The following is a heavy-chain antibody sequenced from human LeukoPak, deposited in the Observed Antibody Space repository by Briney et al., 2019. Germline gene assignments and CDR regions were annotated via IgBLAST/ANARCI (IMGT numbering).Heavy chain of an antibody. V-gene: IGHV3-7*01. CDR1: ELTSSTSW. D-gene: IGHD1-7*01. Sequence: GGSLRLSCAASELTSSTSWMSWVRQAPGKGLEWVAQTKQDGSEKYYVDSVKGRFTTTRDKNSLFLQMNSVRAEDTAVYYCVGWGISGITNHWGQGTLVTVSS. CDR2: TKQDGSEK. J-gene: IGHJ4*02. CDR3: VGWGISGITNH.